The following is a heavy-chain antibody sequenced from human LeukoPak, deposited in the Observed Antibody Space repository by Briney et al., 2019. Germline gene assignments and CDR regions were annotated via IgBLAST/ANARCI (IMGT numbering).Heavy chain of an antibody. V-gene: IGHV1-46*01. D-gene: IGHD1-26*01. J-gene: IGHJ6*02. Sequence: GASVKVSCKASGYTFTSYGISWVRQAPGQGLEWMGIINPSGGSTSYAQKFQGRVTMTRDTSTSTVYMELSSLRSEDTAVYYCARDPVRPRVGVPLNYGMGVWGQGTTVTVSS. CDR1: GYTFTSYG. CDR3: ARDPVRPRVGVPLNYGMGV. CDR2: INPSGGST.